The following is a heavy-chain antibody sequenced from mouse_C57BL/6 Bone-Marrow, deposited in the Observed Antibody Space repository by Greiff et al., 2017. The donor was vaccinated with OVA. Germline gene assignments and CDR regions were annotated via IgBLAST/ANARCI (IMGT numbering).Heavy chain of an antibody. CDR1: GYTFTDYN. CDR2: INPNNGGT. J-gene: IGHJ2*01. V-gene: IGHV1-22*01. Sequence: EVKLMESGPELVKPGASVKMSCKASGYTFTDYNMHWVKQSHGKSLEWIGYINPNNGGTSYNQKFKGKATLTVNKSSSTAYMELRSLTSEDSAVYYCACAGWYYFDYWGQGTTLTVSS. CDR3: ACAGWYYFDY. D-gene: IGHD3-1*01.